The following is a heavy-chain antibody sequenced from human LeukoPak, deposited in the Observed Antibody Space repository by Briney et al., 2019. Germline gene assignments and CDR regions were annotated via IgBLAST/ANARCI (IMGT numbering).Heavy chain of an antibody. CDR3: ARMYSGSYSVYYYYYMDV. Sequence: PGGSLRLSCAASGFSFDDYAMHWVRQAPGKGLEWVSVIYSGGSTYYADSVKGRFTISRDNSKNTLYLQMNSLRAEDTAVYYCARMYSGSYSVYYYYYMDVWGKGTTVTISS. V-gene: IGHV3-66*01. D-gene: IGHD1-26*01. J-gene: IGHJ6*03. CDR1: GFSFDDYA. CDR2: IYSGGST.